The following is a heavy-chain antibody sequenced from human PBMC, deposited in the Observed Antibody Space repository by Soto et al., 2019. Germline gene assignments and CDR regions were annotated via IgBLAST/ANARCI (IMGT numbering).Heavy chain of an antibody. J-gene: IGHJ6*03. D-gene: IGHD2-15*01. Sequence: EVQLVESGGGLVQPGGSLRLSCAASGFTFSNYWMYWVRQAPGKGLEWVSRINSDGSVSSHADSVKGRLTISRDNVKNTLYLHMDSLRAEATAVSYCARGDCVGGTCYSLAGSFYYYMDVWGKGTTVTVFS. CDR1: GFTFSNYW. CDR3: ARGDCVGGTCYSLAGSFYYYMDV. CDR2: INSDGSVS. V-gene: IGHV3-74*02.